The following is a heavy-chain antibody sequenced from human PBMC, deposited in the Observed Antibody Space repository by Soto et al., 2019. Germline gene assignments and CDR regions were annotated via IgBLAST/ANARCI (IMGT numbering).Heavy chain of an antibody. CDR1: GGSISSYY. Sequence: PSETLSLTCTVSGGSISSYYWSWIRQPPGKGLEWIGYIYYSGSTNYNPSLKSRVTISVDTSKNQFSLKLSSVTAADTAVYYCARASSSYYYYYGMDVWGQGTTVTVSS. CDR3: ARASSSYYYYYGMDV. V-gene: IGHV4-59*01. J-gene: IGHJ6*02. CDR2: IYYSGST.